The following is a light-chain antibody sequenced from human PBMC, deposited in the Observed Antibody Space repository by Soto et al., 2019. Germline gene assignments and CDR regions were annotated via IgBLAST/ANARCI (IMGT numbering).Light chain of an antibody. CDR3: AAWDDSLNGVV. CDR1: SSNIGSHT. J-gene: IGLJ2*01. Sequence: SVLTQPPSASGTPGQRVTISCSGSSSNIGSHTVNWYQQLPGTAPRLLIYSNTQRPSGVPDRFSGSKSGTSASLAISGLQSEYEADYYCAAWDDSLNGVVFGGGTKLTVL. V-gene: IGLV1-44*01. CDR2: SNT.